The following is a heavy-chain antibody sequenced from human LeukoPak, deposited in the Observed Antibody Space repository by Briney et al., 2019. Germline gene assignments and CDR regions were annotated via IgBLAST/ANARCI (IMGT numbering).Heavy chain of an antibody. V-gene: IGHV3-30*02. CDR1: GFTFSSYG. CDR3: AKDGSFYYDSSGYYYIDY. J-gene: IGHJ4*02. D-gene: IGHD3-22*01. Sequence: TGRSLRLSCAASGFTFSSYGMHWVRQAPGKGLEWVAFIRYDGSNKYYADSVKGRFTISRDNSKNTLYLQMNSLRAEDTAVYYCAKDGSFYYDSSGYYYIDYWGQGTLVTVSS. CDR2: IRYDGSNK.